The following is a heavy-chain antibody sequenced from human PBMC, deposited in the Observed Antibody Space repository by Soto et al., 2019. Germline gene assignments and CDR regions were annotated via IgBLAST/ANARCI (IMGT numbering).Heavy chain of an antibody. D-gene: IGHD6-13*01. CDR3: AKWADSRRWPPGIVY. J-gene: IGHJ4*02. CDR2: ISAYNGNT. Sequence: QVQLVQSGAEVKKPGASVKVSCKASGYTFTNYGFTWVRQAPGQGLEWMGWISAYNGNTNYAQKLQDRVTMTTDTSTSTAYMELRSLTSDDTAVYYCAKWADSRRWPPGIVYWGQGTLVTVSS. V-gene: IGHV1-18*01. CDR1: GYTFTNYG.